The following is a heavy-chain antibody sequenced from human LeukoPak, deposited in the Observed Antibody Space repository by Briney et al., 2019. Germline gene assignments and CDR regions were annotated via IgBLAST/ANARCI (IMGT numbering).Heavy chain of an antibody. CDR3: ARDGRDGYPNGYFDY. CDR2: IYYSGST. V-gene: IGHV4-59*01. D-gene: IGHD5-24*01. J-gene: IGHJ4*02. Sequence: SETLSLTCTVSGGSISSYYWSWIRQPPGKGLEWIGYIYYSGSTNYNPSLKSRVTISVDTSKNQFSLKLSSVTAADTAVYYCARDGRDGYPNGYFDYWGQGTLVTVSS. CDR1: GGSISSYY.